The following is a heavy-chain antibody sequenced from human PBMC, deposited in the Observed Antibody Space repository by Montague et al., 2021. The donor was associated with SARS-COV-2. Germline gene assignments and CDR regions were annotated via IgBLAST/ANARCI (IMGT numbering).Heavy chain of an antibody. CDR1: GFTFTSHP. CDR3: ARDPQYSKSWLHTIFEI. D-gene: IGHD6-13*01. CDR2: ISGSGEST. J-gene: IGHJ1*01. Sequence: SLRLSCAASGFTFTSHPMSWVRQAPGKGLEWVSGISGSGESTYYADSVKGRFTVSRDNSKNTAHLQMNSLRAEDTAVYYCARDPQYSKSWLHTIFEIWGQGTLVTVSS. V-gene: IGHV3-23*01.